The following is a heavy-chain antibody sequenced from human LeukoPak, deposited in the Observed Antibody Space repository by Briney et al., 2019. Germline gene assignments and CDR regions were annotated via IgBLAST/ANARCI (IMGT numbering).Heavy chain of an antibody. CDR2: ITKSGDKT. J-gene: IGHJ4*02. V-gene: IGHV3-23*01. CDR1: GFTFSSYA. D-gene: IGHD2-21*02. CDR3: VVVTGTW. Sequence: GGSLRLSCLASGFTFSSYAMSWVRQAPGKGLEWVSTITKSGDKTYYVDSVKGRFTVSRDNSKNTLYLRMNSLRPGDTGVYYCVVVTGTWWGQGTLVTVSS.